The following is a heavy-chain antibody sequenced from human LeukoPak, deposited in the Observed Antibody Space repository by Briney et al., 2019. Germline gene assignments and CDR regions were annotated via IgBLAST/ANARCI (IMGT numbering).Heavy chain of an antibody. J-gene: IGHJ4*02. CDR1: GFTFSSYA. Sequence: GGSLRLSCAASGFTFSSYAMSWVRQAPGKGLGWVSLIYSGGGTKYADSVKGRFTISRDNSKNTLYLQMNSLRVEDTAVYYCARKTDTSMLGDYWGQGTLVTVSS. CDR3: ARKTDTSMLGDY. V-gene: IGHV3-66*02. CDR2: IYSGGGT. D-gene: IGHD5-18*01.